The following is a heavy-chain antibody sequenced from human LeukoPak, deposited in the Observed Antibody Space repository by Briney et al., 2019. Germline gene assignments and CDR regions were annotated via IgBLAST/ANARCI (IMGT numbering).Heavy chain of an antibody. D-gene: IGHD3-10*01. CDR1: GGTFSSYA. CDR3: ARDMVRGVITTNFDY. Sequence: ASVKVSCKASGGTFSSYAISWVRQAPGQGLEWMGGIIPIFGTANYAQKFQGRVTMTRDTSISTAYMELSRLRSDDTAVYYCARDMVRGVITTNFDYWGQGTLVTVSS. CDR2: IIPIFGTA. J-gene: IGHJ4*02. V-gene: IGHV1-69*05.